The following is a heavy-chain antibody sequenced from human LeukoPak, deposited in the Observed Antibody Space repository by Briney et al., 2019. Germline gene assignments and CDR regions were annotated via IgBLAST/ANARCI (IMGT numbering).Heavy chain of an antibody. CDR3: AKDLEYFDWLQSPFDY. CDR1: GFTFSSYG. J-gene: IGHJ4*02. V-gene: IGHV3-30*18. D-gene: IGHD3-9*01. Sequence: GGSLRLSCAASGFTFSSYGMHWVRQAPGKGLEWVAVISYDGSNKYYADSVKGRFTISRDNSKNTLYLQMNCLRAEDTAVYYCAKDLEYFDWLQSPFDYWGQGTLATVSS. CDR2: ISYDGSNK.